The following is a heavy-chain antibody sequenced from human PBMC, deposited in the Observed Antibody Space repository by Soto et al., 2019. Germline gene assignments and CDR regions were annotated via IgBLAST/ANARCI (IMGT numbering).Heavy chain of an antibody. CDR3: ARELGYGSSYYYGMDV. Sequence: SETLSLTCTVSGGSISSYYWSWIRQPSGKGLESIGRIYTSGSTNYNPSLKSRVTMSVDTSKNQFSLKLSSVTAADTAVYYCARELGYGSSYYYGMDVWGQGTTVTVSS. J-gene: IGHJ6*02. CDR1: GGSISSYY. V-gene: IGHV4-4*07. CDR2: IYTSGST. D-gene: IGHD3-10*01.